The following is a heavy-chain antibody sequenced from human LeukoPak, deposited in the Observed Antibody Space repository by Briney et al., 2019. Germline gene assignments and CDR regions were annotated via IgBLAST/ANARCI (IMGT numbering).Heavy chain of an antibody. Sequence: GASVKVSCKASGYTFTSYYMHWVRQAPGQGLEWMGTINPSGGSTSYAQKFQGRVTMTRDTSTSTVYMELSSLRSEDTAVYYCARDWYTQDYSSRSEGAEYFQHWGQGTLVTVSS. J-gene: IGHJ1*01. CDR3: ARDWYTQDYSSRSEGAEYFQH. CDR2: INPSGGST. D-gene: IGHD6-13*01. CDR1: GYTFTSYY. V-gene: IGHV1-46*01.